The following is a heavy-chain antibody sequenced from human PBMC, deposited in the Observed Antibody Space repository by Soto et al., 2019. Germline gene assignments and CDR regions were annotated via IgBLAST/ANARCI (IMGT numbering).Heavy chain of an antibody. Sequence: SETLSLTCAVCGGSFSGYYWSWIRQPPGKGLEWIGEINHSGSTNYNPSLKSRVTISVDTSKNQFSLKLSSVTAADTAVYYCARGLRWFSPPRVAANWCEPWGQGILVTVNS. D-gene: IGHD2-21*01. CDR3: ARGLRWFSPPRVAANWCEP. V-gene: IGHV4-34*01. CDR1: GGSFSGYY. CDR2: INHSGST. J-gene: IGHJ5*02.